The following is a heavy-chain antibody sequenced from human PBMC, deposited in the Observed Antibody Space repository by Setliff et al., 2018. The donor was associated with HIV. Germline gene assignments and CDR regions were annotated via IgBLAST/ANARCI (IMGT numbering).Heavy chain of an antibody. V-gene: IGHV4-34*01. CDR1: GGSFSDYY. J-gene: IGHJ6*03. CDR3: ARVGGNWGYYHYYYFDV. D-gene: IGHD7-27*01. Sequence: PSETLSLTCAVYGGSFSDYYWTWIRQTPRKRLEWIGEISHTGDTDSHSGNVNYNPALQRRVAISVDISNNQFSLKMTSVTAADTAVYYCARVGGNWGYYHYYYFDVWGKGATVTVSS. CDR2: ISHTGDTDSHSGNV.